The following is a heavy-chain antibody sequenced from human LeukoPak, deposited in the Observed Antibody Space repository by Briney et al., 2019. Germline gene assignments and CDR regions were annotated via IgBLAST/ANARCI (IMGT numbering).Heavy chain of an antibody. CDR3: ASSPDYYDSSGSRNYYYHYGMDV. D-gene: IGHD3-22*01. CDR1: GGTFSSYA. Sequence: ASVKVSCKASGGTFSSYAISWVRQAPGQGLEWMGRIIPILGIANYARKFQGRVTITADKSTSTAYMGLSSLRSEDTAVYYCASSPDYYDSSGSRNYYYHYGMDVWGQGTTVTVSS. V-gene: IGHV1-69*04. CDR2: IIPILGIA. J-gene: IGHJ6*02.